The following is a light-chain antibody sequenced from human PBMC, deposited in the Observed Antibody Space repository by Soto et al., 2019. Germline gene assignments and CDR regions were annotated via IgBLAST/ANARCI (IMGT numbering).Light chain of an antibody. Sequence: EIIMTQSPATLSVSPGEIVTLSFSASQGVGSTLAWYRQQPGQAPRLLIYDAYIRASGVPARFSGSGSGTDFTLTISDVQPEDFALYYCHQRQSWPRTFGQGTKVDIK. CDR2: DAY. CDR1: QGVGST. CDR3: HQRQSWPRT. V-gene: IGKV3-15*01. J-gene: IGKJ1*01.